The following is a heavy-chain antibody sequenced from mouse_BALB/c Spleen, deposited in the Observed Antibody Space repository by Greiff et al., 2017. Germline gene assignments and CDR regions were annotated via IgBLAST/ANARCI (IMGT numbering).Heavy chain of an antibody. CDR1: GFSLTSYG. V-gene: IGHV2-9*02. D-gene: IGHD1-1*01. CDR2: IWAGGST. Sequence: QVMLVESGPGLVAPSQSLSITCTVSGFSLTSYGVHWVRQPPGKGLEWLGVIWAGGSTNYNSALMSRLSISKDNSKSQVFLKMNSLQTDDTAMYYCARDPYYYGSSVFAYWGQGTLVTVSA. CDR3: ARDPYYYGSSVFAY. J-gene: IGHJ3*01.